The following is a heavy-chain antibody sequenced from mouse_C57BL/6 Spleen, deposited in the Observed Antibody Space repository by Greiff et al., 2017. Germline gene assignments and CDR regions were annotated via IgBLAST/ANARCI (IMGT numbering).Heavy chain of an antibody. Sequence: EVLLVESGGGLVKPRGSLKLSCAASGFTFSSYGMSWVRQTPDKRLEWVATISSGGGNTYYPDSVKGRFTISRDNAKNTLYLQMSSLKSEDTAMXYCANGGYWDMDDWGKGTSVTVAS. V-gene: IGHV5-6*01. CDR2: ISSGGGNT. CDR3: ANGGYWDMDD. D-gene: IGHD2-3*01. CDR1: GFTFSSYG. J-gene: IGHJ4*01.